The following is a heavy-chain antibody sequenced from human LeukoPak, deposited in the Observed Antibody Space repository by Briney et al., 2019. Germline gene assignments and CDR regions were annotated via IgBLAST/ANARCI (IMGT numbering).Heavy chain of an antibody. CDR1: GFTFSSYW. J-gene: IGHJ4*02. CDR2: IKQDGREK. D-gene: IGHD5-18*01. Sequence: PGRSLRLSCAASGFTFSSYWMSWVRQAPGKGLELVANIKQDGREKYYVESVKGRFTISRDNAKNSLYMQMNSLRAEDTAVYYCARGVDFAIQLWFDYWGQGTLVTVSS. V-gene: IGHV3-7*03. CDR3: ARGVDFAIQLWFDY.